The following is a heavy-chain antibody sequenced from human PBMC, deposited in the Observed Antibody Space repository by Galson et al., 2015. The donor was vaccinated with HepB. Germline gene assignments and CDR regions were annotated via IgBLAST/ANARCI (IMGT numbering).Heavy chain of an antibody. V-gene: IGHV1-69*06. CDR3: ARGVSGYSGYDTPYYFDY. CDR1: GGTFSSYA. Sequence: SVKVSCKASGGTFSSYAISWVRQAPGQGLEWMGGIIPIFGTANYAQKFQGRVTITADKSTSTAYMELSSLRSEDTAVYYCARGVSGYSGYDTPYYFDYWGQGTLVTVSS. D-gene: IGHD5-12*01. CDR2: IIPIFGTA. J-gene: IGHJ4*02.